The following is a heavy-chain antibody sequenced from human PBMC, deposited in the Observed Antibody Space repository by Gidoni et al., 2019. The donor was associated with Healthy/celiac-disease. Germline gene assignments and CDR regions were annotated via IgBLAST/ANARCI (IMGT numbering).Heavy chain of an antibody. CDR3: ARGGDSSGYDSVPLDY. J-gene: IGHJ4*02. CDR2: IYHSGST. D-gene: IGHD3-22*01. Sequence: QLQLQESGSGLVKPSQTLSLTCAVSGGSISSGGYSWSWIRQPPGKGLEWIGYIYHSGSTYYNPSLKSRVTISVDRSKNQFSLKLSSVTAADTAVYYCARGGDSSGYDSVPLDYWGQGTLVTVSS. CDR1: GGSISSGGYS. V-gene: IGHV4-30-2*01.